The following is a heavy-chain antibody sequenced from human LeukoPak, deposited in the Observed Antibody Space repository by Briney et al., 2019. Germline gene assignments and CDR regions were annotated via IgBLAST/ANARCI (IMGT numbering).Heavy chain of an antibody. V-gene: IGHV3-30-3*01. CDR3: ARDPVL. Sequence: PGGSLRLSCAASGFTFNSYAIHWVRQAPGKGLEWVAVISYDGSNKYYVDSVKGRFTISRDNSKNTLYLQMDSVRAEDTAVCYCARDPVLWGQGTLVTVSS. D-gene: IGHD2-8*01. J-gene: IGHJ4*02. CDR1: GFTFNSYA. CDR2: ISYDGSNK.